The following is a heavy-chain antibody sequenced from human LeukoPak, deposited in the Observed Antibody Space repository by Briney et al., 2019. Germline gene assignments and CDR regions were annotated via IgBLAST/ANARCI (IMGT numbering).Heavy chain of an antibody. CDR3: ARGWLAETTVVTPYNY. J-gene: IGHJ4*02. CDR1: GGTFNSHD. CDR2: ITPIFGTA. V-gene: IGHV1-69*13. Sequence: ASVKVSCKASGGTFNSHDISWVRQAPGQGLEWMGGITPIFGTAVYAQKFQGRVTITAVESMSTVYMELSSLRSEDTAIYYCARGWLAETTVVTPYNYWGQGTLVTVSS. D-gene: IGHD4-23*01.